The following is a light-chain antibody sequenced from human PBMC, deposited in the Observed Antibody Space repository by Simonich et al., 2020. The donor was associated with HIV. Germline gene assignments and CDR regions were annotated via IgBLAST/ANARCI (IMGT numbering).Light chain of an antibody. CDR3: QQYYSTPPT. J-gene: IGKJ1*01. CDR2: WAS. V-gene: IGKV4-1*01. CDR1: QSVLYTSNNKNY. Sequence: DIVMTQSPDSLAVSLGERATINCKSSQSVLYTSNNKNYLAWYQQKPGQPPDLLIYWASTRESGVPDRFSGSGSGTDFTLTISSLQAEDVAVYSCQQYYSTPPTFGQGTKVEIK.